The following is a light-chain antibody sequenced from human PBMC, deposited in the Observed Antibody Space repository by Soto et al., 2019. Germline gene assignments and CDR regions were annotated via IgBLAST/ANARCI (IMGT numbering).Light chain of an antibody. J-gene: IGKJ1*01. V-gene: IGKV1-27*01. CDR2: AAS. Sequence: EIRVTQSPASLSASVGDRVTITCRASLPISNYLAWYQQKPGKIPNLLIYAASTLQAGVPSRFSGSGSGTDFTLTISRLEPEDFAVYYCQQHDNSPWMFGQGTKVDIK. CDR3: QQHDNSPWM. CDR1: LPISNY.